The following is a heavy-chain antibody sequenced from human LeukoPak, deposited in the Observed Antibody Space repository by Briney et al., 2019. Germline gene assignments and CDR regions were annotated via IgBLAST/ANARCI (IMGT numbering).Heavy chain of an antibody. CDR2: ISAYNGNT. CDR3: ARGGSGYYSEEHYFDY. Sequence: ASVKVSCRASGYTFTSYGTSWVRQAPGQGLEWMGWISAYNGNTNYAQKLQGRVTMTTDTSTSTAYMELRSLRSDDTAVYYCARGGSGYYSEEHYFDYWGQGTLVTVSS. V-gene: IGHV1-18*01. J-gene: IGHJ4*02. D-gene: IGHD3-22*01. CDR1: GYTFTSYG.